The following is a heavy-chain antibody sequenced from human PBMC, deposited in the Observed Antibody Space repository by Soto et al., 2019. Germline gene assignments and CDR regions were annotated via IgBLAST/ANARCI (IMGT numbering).Heavy chain of an antibody. CDR2: IYSGGST. Sequence: EVQLVESGGGLVQPGGSLRLSCAASGFTVSSNYMSWVRQAPGKGLEWVSVIYSGGSTYYADSVKGRFTISRDNSKNTLYLQMNSLRAEDTAVYYCARDRNLIAAAGTPFASWFDPWGQGTLVTVSS. CDR1: GFTVSSNY. CDR3: ARDRNLIAAAGTPFASWFDP. V-gene: IGHV3-66*01. D-gene: IGHD6-13*01. J-gene: IGHJ5*02.